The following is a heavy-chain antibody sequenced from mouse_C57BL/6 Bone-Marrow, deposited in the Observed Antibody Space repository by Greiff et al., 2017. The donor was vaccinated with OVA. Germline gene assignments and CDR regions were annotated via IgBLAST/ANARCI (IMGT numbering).Heavy chain of an antibody. CDR1: GYTFTDYE. Sequence: VQGVESGAELVRPGASVTLSCKASGYTFTDYEMHWVKQTPVHGLEWIGAIDPETGGTAYNQKFKGKAILTADKSSSTAYMELRSLTSEDSAVYYCTRDGYYSSYYAMDYWGQGTSVTVSS. CDR2: IDPETGGT. J-gene: IGHJ4*01. CDR3: TRDGYYSSYYAMDY. V-gene: IGHV1-15*01. D-gene: IGHD2-3*01.